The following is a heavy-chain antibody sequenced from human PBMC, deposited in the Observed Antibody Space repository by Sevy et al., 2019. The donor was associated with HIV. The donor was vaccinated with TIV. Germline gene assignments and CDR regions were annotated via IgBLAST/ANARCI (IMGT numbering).Heavy chain of an antibody. Sequence: GGSLRLSCAASGFTFNTYAMTWVRQAPGKGLEWVSAISYSGSTTHYADSVKGGFTISRDNSKNTLYLQMNSLRAEDTAIYYWAKDSVSGSYYSGDFDYWGQGTLVTVSS. J-gene: IGHJ4*02. CDR2: ISYSGSTT. CDR3: AKDSVSGSYYSGDFDY. CDR1: GFTFNTYA. D-gene: IGHD3-10*01. V-gene: IGHV3-23*01.